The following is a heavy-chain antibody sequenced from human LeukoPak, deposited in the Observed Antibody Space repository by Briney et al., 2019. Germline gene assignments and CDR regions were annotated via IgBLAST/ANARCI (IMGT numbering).Heavy chain of an antibody. CDR1: GFTFSSYA. CDR2: ISGSAYST. CDR3: ARNTSGFKLGDAFDI. V-gene: IGHV3-23*01. J-gene: IGHJ3*02. D-gene: IGHD3-22*01. Sequence: PGGSLRLSCAASGFTFSSYAMTWVRQAPGKGLEWISAISGSAYSTSYADSVKGRFTISRDNSKNTLYLKMNSLRAEDTAIYYCARNTSGFKLGDAFDIWGQGTMVTVSS.